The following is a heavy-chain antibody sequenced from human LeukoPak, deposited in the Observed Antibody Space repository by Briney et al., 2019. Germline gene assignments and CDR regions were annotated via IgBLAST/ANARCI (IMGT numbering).Heavy chain of an antibody. CDR1: GFTFSDRY. CDR3: ARGHYGLDV. Sequence: GGSLRLSCAASGFTFSDRYMSWIRQAPGKGLEWVSYIDGNALSIYYGDSVKGRFTISRDKAKNSVYLQMNSLRAEDTAVYYCARGHYGLDVWGQGTTVIVSS. J-gene: IGHJ6*02. CDR2: IDGNALSI. V-gene: IGHV3-11*01.